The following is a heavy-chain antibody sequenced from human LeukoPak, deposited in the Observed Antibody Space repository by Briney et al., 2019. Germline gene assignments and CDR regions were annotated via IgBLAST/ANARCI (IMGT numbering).Heavy chain of an antibody. CDR1: GFTFRVYA. CDR2: ISGSGSST. CDR3: AKTSSRVSGYYGMDV. J-gene: IGHJ6*02. V-gene: IGHV3-23*01. Sequence: GGSLRLSCAASGFTFRVYAMTWVRQAPGKGLEWVSGISGSGSSTYSADSVKGRFTISRDNSNNTLYLEMNSLRAEDTAVYYCAKTSSRVSGYYGMDVWGQGTTVTVSS. D-gene: IGHD2-8*02.